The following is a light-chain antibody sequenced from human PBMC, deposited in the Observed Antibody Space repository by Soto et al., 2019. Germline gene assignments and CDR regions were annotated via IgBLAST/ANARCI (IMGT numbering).Light chain of an antibody. V-gene: IGKV4-1*01. CDR2: WPS. J-gene: IGKJ2*01. CDR1: QGVLYSFNNKNS. CDR3: NQYSSSPQT. Sequence: DIVMTQLPNSLAGSLGERPPFNCKSTQGVLYSFNNKNSLAWSQQKPGQLPELRFYWPSTRESGVPDRFSGSGSGTDFTLTISSLQAEAVAVYYCNQYSSSPQTFGQGTKLEIK.